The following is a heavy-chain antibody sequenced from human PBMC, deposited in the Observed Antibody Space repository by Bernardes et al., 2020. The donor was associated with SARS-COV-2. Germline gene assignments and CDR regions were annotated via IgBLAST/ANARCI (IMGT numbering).Heavy chain of an antibody. CDR2: INHSGST. CDR3: ARGGVRAAARRNYYFDY. J-gene: IGHJ4*02. D-gene: IGHD1-7*01. CDR1: GGSFSGYY. V-gene: IGHV4-34*01. Sequence: SETLSLTCAVYGGSFSGYYWSWIRQPPGKGLEWIGEINHSGSTNYNPSLKSRVTISVDTSKNQFSLKLSSVTAADTAVYYCARGGVRAAARRNYYFDYWGQGTLVTVSS.